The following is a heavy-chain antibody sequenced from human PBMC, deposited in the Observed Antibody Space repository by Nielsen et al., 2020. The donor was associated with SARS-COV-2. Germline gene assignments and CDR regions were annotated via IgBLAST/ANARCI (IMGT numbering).Heavy chain of an antibody. CDR2: ISYDGSNK. D-gene: IGHD3-16*01. V-gene: IGHV3-30*04. CDR3: AARGITFGSLEAGPAFDI. J-gene: IGHJ3*02. Sequence: WLRQPPGKGLEWVAVISYDGSNKYYADSVKGRFTISRDNSKNTLYLQMNSLRAEDTAVYYCAARGITFGSLEAGPAFDIWGQGTMVTVS.